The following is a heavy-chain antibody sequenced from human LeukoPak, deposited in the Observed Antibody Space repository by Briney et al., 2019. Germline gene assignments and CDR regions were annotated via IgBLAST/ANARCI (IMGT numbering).Heavy chain of an antibody. CDR1: GFTFSSYS. CDR2: ISSSSSYI. J-gene: IGHJ6*03. D-gene: IGHD3-22*01. CDR3: ARDRGIVVSRNYYMDV. V-gene: IGHV3-21*01. Sequence: PGGSLRLSCAASGFTFSSYSMNWVRQAPGKGLEWVSSISSSSSYIYYADSVKGRFTISRDNAKNSLYLQMNSLRAEDTAVYYCARDRGIVVSRNYYMDVWGKGTTVTVSS.